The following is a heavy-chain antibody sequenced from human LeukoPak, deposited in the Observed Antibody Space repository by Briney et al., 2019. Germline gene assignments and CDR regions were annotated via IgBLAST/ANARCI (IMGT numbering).Heavy chain of an antibody. D-gene: IGHD2-21*02. Sequence: SETLSLTCTVSGGSISSSAYYWGWIRQPPGKGLEWIGTIYYSGSTNYNPSLKSRVTISVDTSKNQFSLKLSSVSAADTAVYYCARLYCGGDCAVDSWGQGTLVTVSS. CDR3: ARLYCGGDCAVDS. J-gene: IGHJ4*02. V-gene: IGHV4-39*07. CDR1: GGSISSSAYY. CDR2: IYYSGST.